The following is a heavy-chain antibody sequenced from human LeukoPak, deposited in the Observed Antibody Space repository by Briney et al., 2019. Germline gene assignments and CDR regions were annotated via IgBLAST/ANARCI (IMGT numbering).Heavy chain of an antibody. V-gene: IGHV1-2*06. J-gene: IGHJ6*03. D-gene: IGHD2-2*01. CDR3: AREGTSSYYYMAV. CDR2: INPNSGGA. Sequence: ASVKVSCKSSGYTFTGYYIHWVRQAPGQGLEWMGRINPNSGGAIYAQKFQGRVTMTRDTSTTTAYMELSRLRPDDTAVYYCAREGTSSYYYMAVWGKGTTVIVSS. CDR1: GYTFTGYY.